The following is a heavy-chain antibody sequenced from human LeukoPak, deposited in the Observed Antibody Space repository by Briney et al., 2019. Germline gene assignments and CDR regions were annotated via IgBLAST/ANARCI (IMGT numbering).Heavy chain of an antibody. J-gene: IGHJ4*02. CDR1: GYTFTIYS. V-gene: IGHV1-69*06. D-gene: IGHD4-17*01. CDR2: IIPIFGTA. Sequence: ASVKVSCKASGYTFTIYSISWVRQAPGQGLEWMGGIIPIFGTANYAQKFQGRVTITADKSTSTAYMELSSLRSEDTAVYYCARDGSGASYFDYWGQGTLVTVSS. CDR3: ARDGSGASYFDY.